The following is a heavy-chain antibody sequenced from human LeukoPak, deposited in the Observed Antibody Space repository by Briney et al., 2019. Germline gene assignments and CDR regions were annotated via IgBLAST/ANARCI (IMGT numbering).Heavy chain of an antibody. J-gene: IGHJ4*02. Sequence: PSETLSLTCTISGGSVSDYYWSWIRQSPGKGLEWIGYIYHTGSTSYSPSLKSRVTISADTSQNQFSLKLSSVTAADTAVYYCARRYGSGSSGTFDYWGQGTLVTVSS. CDR2: IYHTGST. CDR1: GGSVSDYY. CDR3: ARRYGSGSSGTFDY. V-gene: IGHV4-59*02. D-gene: IGHD3-10*01.